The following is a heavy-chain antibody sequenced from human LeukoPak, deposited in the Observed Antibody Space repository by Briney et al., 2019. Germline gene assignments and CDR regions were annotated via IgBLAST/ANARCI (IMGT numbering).Heavy chain of an antibody. J-gene: IGHJ4*02. V-gene: IGHV3-23*01. CDR3: AKAGTYYYDSSGYYYDPYFDY. CDR1: GFXFSSYA. D-gene: IGHD3-22*01. Sequence: PGGSLRLSCAASGFXFSSYAISWARQAPGKGLEWVSAISGSGGSTYYADSVKGRFTISRDNSKNTLYLQMNSLRAEDTAVYYCAKAGTYYYDSSGYYYDPYFDYWGQGTLVTVSS. CDR2: ISGSGGST.